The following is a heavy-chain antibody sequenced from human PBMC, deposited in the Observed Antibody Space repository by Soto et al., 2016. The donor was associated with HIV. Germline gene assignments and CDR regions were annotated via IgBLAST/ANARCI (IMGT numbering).Heavy chain of an antibody. D-gene: IGHD3-10*01. J-gene: IGHJ6*02. V-gene: IGHV1-46*03. Sequence: QVQLVQSGAEVKKPGASVKVSCKASGYTFTSYYMHWVRQAPGQGLEWMGIINPSGGSTNYAQKFQGRVTMTRDTSTSTVYMELSSLRSEDTAVYYCARVPYYYGSGTYYNVHYYYAMDVWAKGPRSPSP. CDR1: GYTFTSYY. CDR3: ARVPYYYGSGTYYNVHYYYAMDV. CDR2: INPSGGST.